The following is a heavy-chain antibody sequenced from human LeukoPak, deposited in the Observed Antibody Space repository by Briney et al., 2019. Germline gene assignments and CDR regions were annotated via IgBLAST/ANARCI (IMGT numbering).Heavy chain of an antibody. CDR2: IKQDGGAK. V-gene: IGHV3-7*01. J-gene: IGHJ3*02. Sequence: PGGSLRLSCAASGFTFNNYWMSWVRQAPGKGLQWVANIKQDGGAKFYVDSVKGRFTISRDNTKKSLYLQMSSLRVEDTAVYYCARGDFSDNGDYVDAFDIWGQGTMVTVSS. D-gene: IGHD4-17*01. CDR1: GFTFNNYW. CDR3: ARGDFSDNGDYVDAFDI.